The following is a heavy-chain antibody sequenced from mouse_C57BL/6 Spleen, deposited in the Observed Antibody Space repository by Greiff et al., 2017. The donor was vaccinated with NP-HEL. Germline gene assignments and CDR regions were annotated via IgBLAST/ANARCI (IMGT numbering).Heavy chain of an antibody. J-gene: IGHJ2*01. D-gene: IGHD2-14*01. V-gene: IGHV5-9-1*02. CDR3: TRDQAMGTGRFDY. CDR2: ISSGGDYI. CDR1: GFTFSSYA. Sequence: EVKLVESGEGLVKPGGSLKLSCAASGFTFSSYAMSWVRQTPAKRLEWVAYISSGGDYIYYADTVKGRFTISRAHARNPLYLQMSSLKSEDTAMYYCTRDQAMGTGRFDYWGQGTTLTVSS.